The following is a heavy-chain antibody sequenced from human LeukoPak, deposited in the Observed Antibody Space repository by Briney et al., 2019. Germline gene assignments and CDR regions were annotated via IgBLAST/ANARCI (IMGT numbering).Heavy chain of an antibody. J-gene: IGHJ6*03. CDR1: GGSFSGYY. CDR2: INHSGST. V-gene: IGHV4-34*01. CDR3: ARRSARYSYYYYYYMDV. Sequence: SETLSLTCAVYGGSFSGYYWSWIRQPPGKGLEWIGEINHSGSTNYNPSLKSRVTISVDTSKNQFSLKLSSVTAADTAVYYCARRSARYSYYYYYYMDVWGKGTTVTVPS. D-gene: IGHD2-15*01.